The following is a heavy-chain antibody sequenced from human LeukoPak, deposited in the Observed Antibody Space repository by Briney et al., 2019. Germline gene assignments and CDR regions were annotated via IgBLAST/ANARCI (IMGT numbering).Heavy chain of an antibody. J-gene: IGHJ4*02. V-gene: IGHV2-70*11. Sequence: SGPTLVNPTQTLTLTCTFSGFSLSTSGMCVSWIRQPPGKALEWLARIDWDDDKYYSTSLKTRLTISKDTSKNQVVLTMTNMDPVDTATYYCARIRDYSMILDYWGQGTLVTVYS. CDR2: IDWDDDK. D-gene: IGHD3/OR15-3a*01. CDR1: GFSLSTSGMC. CDR3: ARIRDYSMILDY.